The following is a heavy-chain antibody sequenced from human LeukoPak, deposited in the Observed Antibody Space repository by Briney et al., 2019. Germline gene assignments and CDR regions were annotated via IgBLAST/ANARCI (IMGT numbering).Heavy chain of an antibody. J-gene: IGHJ4*02. CDR2: INPNSGGT. CDR3: ARGPLYYYDSSGPFDY. D-gene: IGHD3-22*01. Sequence: ASVKVSCKASGYTFTGNYMHWVRQAPGQGLEWMGWINPNSGGTNYAQKFQGRVTMTRDTSISTAYMELSSLRSDDTAMYYCARGPLYYYDSSGPFDYWGQGTQVTVSS. CDR1: GYTFTGNY. V-gene: IGHV1-2*02.